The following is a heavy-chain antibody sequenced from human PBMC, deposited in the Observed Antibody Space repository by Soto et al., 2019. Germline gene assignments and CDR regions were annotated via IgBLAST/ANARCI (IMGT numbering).Heavy chain of an antibody. CDR2: INHSGST. Sequence: QVQLQQWGAGLLKPSETLSLTCAVYGGSFSGYYWSWIRQPPGKGLERLGEINHSGSTNYNPSLKSRVTISVETSQTQFSMKLSSVTAADTAVYYCASGSKFYDAFDIWGQGTMVTVSS. CDR1: GGSFSGYY. J-gene: IGHJ3*02. V-gene: IGHV4-34*01. CDR3: ASGSKFYDAFDI.